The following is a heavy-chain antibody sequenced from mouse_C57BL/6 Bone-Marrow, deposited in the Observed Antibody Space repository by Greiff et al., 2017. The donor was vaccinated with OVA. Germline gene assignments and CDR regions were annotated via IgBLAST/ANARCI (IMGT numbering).Heavy chain of an antibody. CDR2: INPNNGGT. V-gene: IGHV1-26*01. CDR1: GYTFTDYY. J-gene: IGHJ4*01. CDR3: ARSGYDYHNYAMDY. Sequence: EVQLQQSGPELVKPGASVKITCKASGYTFTDYYMNWVKQSHGKSLEWIGDINPNNGGTSYNQKFKGKATLNVDKSSSTAYMELRSLTSEDSAVYYCARSGYDYHNYAMDYWGQGTSVTVSS. D-gene: IGHD2-4*01.